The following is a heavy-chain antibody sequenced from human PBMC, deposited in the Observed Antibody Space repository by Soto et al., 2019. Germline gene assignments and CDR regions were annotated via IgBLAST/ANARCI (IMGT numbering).Heavy chain of an antibody. Sequence: PSCSLRLSCAASGFTFSIYSMNWVRQAPGKGLEWVSTIGGNGGSTYYADSVKGRFTISRDNSKNMLFLQINSLRDDDSAVYYCAKRPASIITFDYWGQGTPVTVSS. CDR1: GFTFSIYS. D-gene: IGHD2-2*01. J-gene: IGHJ4*02. CDR2: IGGNGGST. V-gene: IGHV3-23*01. CDR3: AKRPASIITFDY.